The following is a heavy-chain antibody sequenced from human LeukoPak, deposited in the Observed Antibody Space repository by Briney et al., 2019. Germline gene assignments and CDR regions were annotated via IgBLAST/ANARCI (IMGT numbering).Heavy chain of an antibody. CDR2: IYYSGST. D-gene: IGHD3-10*01. Sequence: SETLSLTCTVSGGSISSSSYYWGWIRQPPGKGLEWIGSIYYSGSTYYNPSLKSRVTISVDTSKNQFSLKLSSVTAADTAVYYCARRDGFDDWFDPWGQGTLVTVSS. V-gene: IGHV4-39*01. CDR1: GGSISSSSYY. J-gene: IGHJ5*02. CDR3: ARRDGFDDWFDP.